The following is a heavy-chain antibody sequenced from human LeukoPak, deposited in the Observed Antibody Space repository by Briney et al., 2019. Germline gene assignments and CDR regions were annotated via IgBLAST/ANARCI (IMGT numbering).Heavy chain of an antibody. V-gene: IGHV3-49*03. J-gene: IGHJ5*02. D-gene: IGHD4-11*01. Sequence: GRSLRLSCTTSGFSFGDYAMSWFRQAPGKGLQWVGFIRSKAYGGTTEYAASVKGRFIISRDDSKSIAYLQMNSLKTEDTAVYYCAKDWAGYSNSLLSFDPWGQGTLVTVSS. CDR2: IRSKAYGGTT. CDR3: AKDWAGYSNSLLSFDP. CDR1: GFSFGDYA.